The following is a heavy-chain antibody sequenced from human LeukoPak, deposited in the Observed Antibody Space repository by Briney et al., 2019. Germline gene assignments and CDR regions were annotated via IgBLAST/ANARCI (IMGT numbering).Heavy chain of an antibody. Sequence: PSEPLPPTCASDVASFSGYFWSWIRQPPGKGLEWIGEINHSGSTNYNPSLKSRVTISVDTSKNQFSLKLSSVTAADTAVYYCARMDWVSAPPDHYYYMDVWGKGTTVSVSS. CDR1: VASFSGYF. CDR3: ARMDWVSAPPDHYYYMDV. J-gene: IGHJ6*03. CDR2: INHSGST. V-gene: IGHV4-34*01. D-gene: IGHD3/OR15-3a*01.